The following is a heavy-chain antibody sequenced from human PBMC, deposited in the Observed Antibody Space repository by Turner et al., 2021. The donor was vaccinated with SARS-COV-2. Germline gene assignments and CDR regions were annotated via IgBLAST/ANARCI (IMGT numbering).Heavy chain of an antibody. CDR2: IWFDGSNK. V-gene: IGHV3-33*01. CDR3: ARESLYGDYGGAFDI. Sequence: QVQLVESGGGVVQPGRSLRLSCAASGFTFSSYGMHRVRQAPGKGLEWVTVIWFDGSNKYYADSVKGRFTISRDNSKNTLYLQMNSLRAEDTALYYCARESLYGDYGGAFDIWGQGTMVTVSS. D-gene: IGHD4-17*01. J-gene: IGHJ3*02. CDR1: GFTFSSYG.